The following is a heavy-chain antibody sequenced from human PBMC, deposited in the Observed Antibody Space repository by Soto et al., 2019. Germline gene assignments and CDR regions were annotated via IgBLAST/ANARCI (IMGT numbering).Heavy chain of an antibody. CDR3: AKSDSSGWYHHFQH. V-gene: IGHV1-46*01. J-gene: IGHJ1*01. CDR1: GYTFTSYY. D-gene: IGHD6-19*01. CDR2: INPSGGST. Sequence: ASVKVSCKASGYTFTSYYMHWVRQAPGQGLEWMGIINPSGGSTSYAQKLQGRVTMTRDTSTSTVYMELSSLRAEDTAVYYCAKSDSSGWYHHFQHWGQGTPVTVSS.